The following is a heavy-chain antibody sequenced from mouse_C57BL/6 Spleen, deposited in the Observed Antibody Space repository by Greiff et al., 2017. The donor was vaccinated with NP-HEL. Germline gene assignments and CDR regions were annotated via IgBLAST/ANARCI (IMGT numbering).Heavy chain of an antibody. V-gene: IGHV5-16*01. CDR2: INYDGSST. CDR3: ARERLYYGSSWYFDV. J-gene: IGHJ1*03. CDR1: GFTFSDYY. D-gene: IGHD1-1*01. Sequence: EVKLMESEGGLVQPGSSMKLSCTASGFTFSDYYMAWVRQVPEKGLEWVANINYDGSSTYYLDSLKSRFIISRDNAKNILYLQMSSLKSEDTATYYCARERLYYGSSWYFDVWGTGTTVTVSS.